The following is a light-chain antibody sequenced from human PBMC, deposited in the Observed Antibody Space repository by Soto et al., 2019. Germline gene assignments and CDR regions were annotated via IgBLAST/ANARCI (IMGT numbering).Light chain of an antibody. J-gene: IGKJ1*01. CDR2: AAF. V-gene: IGKV1-6*01. CDR1: QDISNY. CDR3: LQYYNFSWT. Sequence: IQMTQSPSSLSASVGDRVTITCQASQDISNYLNWYQQRPGQAPHLLIFAAFNLQSGVPSRFSGGGSGTHFTLTISGLQPDDFANYYCLQYYNFSWTFDQGTKVDIK.